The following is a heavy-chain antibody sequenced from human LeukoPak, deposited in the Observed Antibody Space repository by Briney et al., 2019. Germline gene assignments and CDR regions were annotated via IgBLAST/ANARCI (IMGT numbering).Heavy chain of an antibody. CDR1: GGSISSSNYY. Sequence: SETLSLTCTVSGGSISSSNYYWVWIRQPPGKGLEWIGSGYYSGSMYYNASLKSRVTISVDTSKNQFSLKLSSVTATDTAVYYCARLTYYGSYLDIWGQGTMVTVSS. CDR2: GYYSGSM. V-gene: IGHV4-39*01. CDR3: ARLTYYGSYLDI. J-gene: IGHJ3*02. D-gene: IGHD1-26*01.